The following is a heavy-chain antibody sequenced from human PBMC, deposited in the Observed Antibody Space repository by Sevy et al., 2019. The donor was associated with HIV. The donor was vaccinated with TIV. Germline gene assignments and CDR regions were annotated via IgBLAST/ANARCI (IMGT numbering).Heavy chain of an antibody. J-gene: IGHJ3*02. D-gene: IGHD3-3*01. Sequence: GGSLRLSCAASEFTFSSYSMNWVRQAPGKGLEWVSSISSRSNYIYYADSVKGRFTISRDNAKNSLYLQMNSLRAEDTAIYSCARDAREGSGYFHDGFDMWGQGTMVTVSS. CDR2: ISSRSNYI. V-gene: IGHV3-21*01. CDR1: EFTFSSYS. CDR3: ARDAREGSGYFHDGFDM.